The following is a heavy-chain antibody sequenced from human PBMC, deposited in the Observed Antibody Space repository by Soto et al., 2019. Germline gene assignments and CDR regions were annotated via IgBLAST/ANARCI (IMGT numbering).Heavy chain of an antibody. D-gene: IGHD4-17*01. CDR3: AKERATTTAFDY. Sequence: GGSLRLSCAASGFTFSRDGMSWVRQAPGKGLEWVSLITDNGGSTYYADSVKGRFSISRDNTKNTLFLQMNSLRAEDTAVYYCAKERATTTAFDYWGQGALVTVSS. CDR1: GFTFSRDG. J-gene: IGHJ4*02. V-gene: IGHV3-23*01. CDR2: ITDNGGST.